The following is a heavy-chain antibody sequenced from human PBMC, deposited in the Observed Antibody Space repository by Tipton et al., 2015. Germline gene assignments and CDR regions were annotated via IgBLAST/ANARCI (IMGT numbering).Heavy chain of an antibody. CDR3: ARFYNDTHDASPYFNYLDY. Sequence: TLSLTCTVSGGSVNSDTSYWTWIRQRPGKGLEWIGYMSYSGTTYLNPSLTSRISISIDASKNLFSLRLSSVTAADTAIYYCARFYNDTHDASPYFNYLDYWGQGSLVTVSS. V-gene: IGHV4-31*03. J-gene: IGHJ4*02. D-gene: IGHD3-22*01. CDR2: MSYSGTT. CDR1: GGSVNSDTSY.